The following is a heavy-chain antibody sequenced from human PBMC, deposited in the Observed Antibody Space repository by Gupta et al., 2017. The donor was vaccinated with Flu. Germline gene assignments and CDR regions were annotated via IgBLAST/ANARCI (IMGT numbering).Heavy chain of an antibody. CDR2: FIPQFGTS. J-gene: IGHJ4*02. V-gene: IGHV1-69*01. CDR1: YG. D-gene: IGHD6-19*01. Sequence: YGISWVRQAPGQGLEWMGVFIPQFGTSKYAQKFQARVTISATESSDIAYMELRSLRSDXSXMYYCAXVFLSDWYGGVDFWGQGTLVTVSS. CDR3: AXVFLSDWYGGVDF.